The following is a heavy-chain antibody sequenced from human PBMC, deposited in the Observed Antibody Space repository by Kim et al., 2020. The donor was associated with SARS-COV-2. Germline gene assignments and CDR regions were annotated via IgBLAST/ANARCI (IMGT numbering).Heavy chain of an antibody. CDR2: GGT. Sequence: GGTNKAQNYRGSVTMTRHTSINTVYLELSRLTSDDTAVYYCARSSLLDFDHWGQGTLVTVSS. D-gene: IGHD3-10*01. CDR3: ARSSLLDFDH. J-gene: IGHJ4*02. V-gene: IGHV1-2*02.